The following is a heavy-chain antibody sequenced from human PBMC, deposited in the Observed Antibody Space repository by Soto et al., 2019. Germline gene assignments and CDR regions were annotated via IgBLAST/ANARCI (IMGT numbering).Heavy chain of an antibody. CDR2: ISTYDGDT. V-gene: IGHV1-18*01. CDR3: AIQAGNLDV. D-gene: IGHD6-19*01. Sequence: QVHLVQSGTEVKKPGASVKVSCKTSGYTFTTYGISWVRQAPGQGLEWMGWISTYDGDTRYGQNFQGRVSLTADTSTNTAYMEVTSLTKDDTAVYYCAIQAGNLDVWGQGTTVIVSS. J-gene: IGHJ6*02. CDR1: GYTFTTYG.